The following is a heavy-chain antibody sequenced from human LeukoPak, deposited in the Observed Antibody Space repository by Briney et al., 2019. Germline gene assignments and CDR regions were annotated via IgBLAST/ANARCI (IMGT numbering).Heavy chain of an antibody. J-gene: IGHJ6*02. D-gene: IGHD3-10*01. Sequence: ASVKVSCKASGYTFTGYYMHWVRQAPGQGLEWVGWMNPNSGKTGYAQKFQGRVSMTRDTSISTAYMELSSLRPEDTAVYYCARAPASYGSGNDYSNDYSMGVWGQGTTLTVTS. V-gene: IGHV1-8*02. CDR1: GYTFTGYY. CDR3: ARAPASYGSGNDYSNDYSMGV. CDR2: MNPNSGKT.